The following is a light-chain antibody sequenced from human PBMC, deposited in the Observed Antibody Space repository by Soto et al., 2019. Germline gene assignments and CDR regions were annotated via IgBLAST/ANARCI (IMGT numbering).Light chain of an antibody. CDR1: SSDVGAYNY. CDR3: CSFAGTSTGI. J-gene: IGLJ2*01. CDR2: DVS. Sequence: QSVLTQPRSVSGSPGQSVTISCTGTSSDVGAYNYVSWYQHHPGRAPKLMIYDVSKRPSGVPDRFSGSKSGNTASLTISGLQAEDEADYYCCSFAGTSTGIFGGGTQLTVL. V-gene: IGLV2-11*01.